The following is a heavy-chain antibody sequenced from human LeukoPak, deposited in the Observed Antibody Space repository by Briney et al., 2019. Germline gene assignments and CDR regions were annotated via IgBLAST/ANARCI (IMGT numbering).Heavy chain of an antibody. V-gene: IGHV1-18*01. CDR3: ARVQYDILTGYRFSSGTNVFDY. CDR1: GGTFSSYA. CDR2: ISAYNGNT. D-gene: IGHD3-9*01. J-gene: IGHJ4*02. Sequence: ATVKVSCKASGGTFSSYAISWVRQAPGQGLEWMGWISAYNGNTNYAQKLQGRVTMTTDTSTSTAYMELRSLRSDDTAVYYCARVQYDILTGYRFSSGTNVFDYWGQGTLVTVSS.